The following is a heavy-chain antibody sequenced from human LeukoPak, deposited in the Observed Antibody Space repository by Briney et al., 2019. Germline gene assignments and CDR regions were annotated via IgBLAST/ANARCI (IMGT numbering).Heavy chain of an antibody. CDR1: GRSMNLYS. J-gene: IGHJ3*02. Sequence: SSETLSLTCSGSGRSMNLYSWNWIRQSPGKGLEWIGYIYYSGSTNYNPSLKSRVTISVDTSKNQFSLRLSSVTAADTAVYYCARSNSGADAFDIWGQGTMVTVSS. V-gene: IGHV4-59*01. CDR2: IYYSGST. CDR3: ARSNSGADAFDI. D-gene: IGHD7-27*01.